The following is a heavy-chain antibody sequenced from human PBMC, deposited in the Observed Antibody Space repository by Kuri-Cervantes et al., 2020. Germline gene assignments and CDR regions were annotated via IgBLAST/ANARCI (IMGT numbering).Heavy chain of an antibody. CDR2: INWNGGST. CDR3: ARYADYDTGHEDY. D-gene: IGHD4-17*01. CDR1: GFTFGDYG. J-gene: IGHJ4*02. V-gene: IGHV3-20*04. Sequence: GESLKISCTGSGFTFGDYGMSWVRQAPGKGLEWVSGINWNGGSTGYADSVKGRFTISRDNAKNSLYLQMDSLRPEDTAFYYCARYADYDTGHEDYWGQGTLVTVSS.